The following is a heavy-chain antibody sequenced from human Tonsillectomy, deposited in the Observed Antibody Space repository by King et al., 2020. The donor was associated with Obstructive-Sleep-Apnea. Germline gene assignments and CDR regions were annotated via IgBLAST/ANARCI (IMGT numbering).Heavy chain of an antibody. V-gene: IGHV4-34*01. J-gene: IGHJ5*02. CDR1: AGSFSDYY. CDR3: ARGSGAAAVNWFDP. D-gene: IGHD6-13*01. CDR2: INHSGST. Sequence: VQLQQWGAGLLKPSETLSLTCAVFAGSFSDYYWSWIRQPPGKGLEWIGEINHSGSTNYNPSLKSRVTISVDMSKKQFSLKLSSVTAADTAVYYCARGSGAAAVNWFDPWGQGTLVTVAS.